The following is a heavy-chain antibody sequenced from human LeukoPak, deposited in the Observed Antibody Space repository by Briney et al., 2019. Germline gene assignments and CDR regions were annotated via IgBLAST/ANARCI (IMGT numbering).Heavy chain of an antibody. Sequence: GGSLRLSCAASGFTFSSYWMSWARQAPGKGLEWVANIKQDGSEKYYVDSVKGRFTISRDNAKNSLYLQMNSLRAEDTAVYYCARVRVGVAATPLDYWGQGTLVTVSS. D-gene: IGHD2-15*01. CDR2: IKQDGSEK. CDR3: ARVRVGVAATPLDY. V-gene: IGHV3-7*03. CDR1: GFTFSSYW. J-gene: IGHJ4*02.